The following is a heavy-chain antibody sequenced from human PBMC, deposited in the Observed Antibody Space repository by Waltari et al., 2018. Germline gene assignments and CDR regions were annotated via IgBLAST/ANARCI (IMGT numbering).Heavy chain of an antibody. J-gene: IGHJ4*02. V-gene: IGHV3-7*01. CDR1: GFPFSSYG. D-gene: IGHD6-13*01. Sequence: EVQLVESGGGWVQPGGSLRLSCAASGFPFSSYGMTCVRQAPGKGLEWVANIKQDGSEKYYVYSVKGRFTISRDNAKNSLYLQMNSLRAEDTAVYYCARDDSSSWYSFDYWGQGTLVTVSS. CDR2: IKQDGSEK. CDR3: ARDDSSSWYSFDY.